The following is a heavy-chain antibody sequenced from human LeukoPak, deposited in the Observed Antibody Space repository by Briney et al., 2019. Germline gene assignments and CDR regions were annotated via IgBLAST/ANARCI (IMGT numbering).Heavy chain of an antibody. CDR2: ISYDGSNK. D-gene: IGHD6-6*01. Sequence: GGSLRLSCAASGFTFSSYAMHWVRQAPGKGLEWVAVISYDGSNKYYADSVKGRFTISRDNSTNTLYLQMNSLRAEDTAVYYCARDLIAARRFDYWGQGTLVTVSS. CDR3: ARDLIAARRFDY. J-gene: IGHJ4*02. V-gene: IGHV3-30-3*01. CDR1: GFTFSSYA.